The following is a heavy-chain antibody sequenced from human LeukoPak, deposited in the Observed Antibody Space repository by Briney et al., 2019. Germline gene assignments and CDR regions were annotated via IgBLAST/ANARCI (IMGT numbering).Heavy chain of an antibody. Sequence: GESLKISCKGSGYTFTSYWIGWVRQMPGKGREWMGIIYAGDSDTRYSPSFQGQVTISADKSISTAYLQWSSLKASDTAMYYCVRGDGYNRFDYWGQGTLVTVSS. D-gene: IGHD5-24*01. CDR1: GYTFTSYW. CDR3: VRGDGYNRFDY. CDR2: IYAGDSDT. J-gene: IGHJ4*02. V-gene: IGHV5-51*01.